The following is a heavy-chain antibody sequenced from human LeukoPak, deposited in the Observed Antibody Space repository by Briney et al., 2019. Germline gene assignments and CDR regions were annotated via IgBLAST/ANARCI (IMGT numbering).Heavy chain of an antibody. Sequence: SETLSLTCTVSGGSIGWDYWSWLRQSAGKGLEWLGRIYKSGSTNYNPSFRSRVTMSVDTSKNQFSLNVTSVTAADTAVYYCAREEYFQDSNGYSYYFHSWGQGSLVTVSS. CDR2: IYKSGST. CDR3: AREEYFQDSNGYSYYFHS. J-gene: IGHJ4*02. V-gene: IGHV4-4*07. CDR1: GGSIGWDY. D-gene: IGHD3-22*01.